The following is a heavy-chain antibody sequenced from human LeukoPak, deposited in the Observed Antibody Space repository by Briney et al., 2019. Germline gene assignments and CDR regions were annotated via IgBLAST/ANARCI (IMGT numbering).Heavy chain of an antibody. V-gene: IGHV5-51*01. CDR3: ARWHGRDGYNGYDY. D-gene: IGHD5-24*01. Sequence: GASLQISCQGSGSRFTSYWIGWVRQMPGKGLEWMGIIYPGDSDTRYSPSFQGQVTISADKSISTAYLQWSSLKASDTAMYYCARWHGRDGYNGYDYWGQGTLVTVSS. CDR1: GSRFTSYW. J-gene: IGHJ4*02. CDR2: IYPGDSDT.